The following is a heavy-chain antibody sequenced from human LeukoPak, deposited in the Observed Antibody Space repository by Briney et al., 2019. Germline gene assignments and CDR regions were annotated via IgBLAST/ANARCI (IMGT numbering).Heavy chain of an antibody. V-gene: IGHV3-30*18. J-gene: IGHJ4*02. D-gene: IGHD4-17*01. CDR3: AKRPSDYGDYVSYFDY. Sequence: PGGSLRLSCAASGFSFISYGMHWVRQAPGKGLEWVGVISDDGRSKDYADSVKGRFTISRDNSKDTLYLQMNSLRDEDTAVYYCAKRPSDYGDYVSYFDYWGQGTLVTLSS. CDR2: ISDDGRSK. CDR1: GFSFISYG.